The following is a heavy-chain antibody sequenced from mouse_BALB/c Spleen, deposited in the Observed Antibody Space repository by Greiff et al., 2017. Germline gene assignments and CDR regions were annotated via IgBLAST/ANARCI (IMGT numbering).Heavy chain of an antibody. CDR3: AREKYGNGDY. D-gene: IGHD2-10*02. V-gene: IGHV1-4*02. Sequence: VQLQESAAELARPGASVKMSCKASGYTFTSYTMHWVKQRPGQGLEWIGYINPSSGYTEYNQKFKDKTTLTADKSSSTAYMQLSSLTSEDSAVYYCAREKYGNGDYWGQGTTLTVSS. CDR1: GYTFTSYT. CDR2: INPSSGYT. J-gene: IGHJ2*01.